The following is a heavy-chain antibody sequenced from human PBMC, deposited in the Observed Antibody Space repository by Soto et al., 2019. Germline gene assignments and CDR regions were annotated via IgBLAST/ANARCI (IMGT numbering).Heavy chain of an antibody. D-gene: IGHD2-21*02. J-gene: IGHJ4*02. CDR3: ASAPYCGGDCYRDY. Sequence: ASVKVSCKASGYTFTSYGISRGRQAPGQGLEWMGWISAYNGNTNYAQKLQGRVTMTTDTSTSTAYMELRSLRSDDTAVYYCASAPYCGGDCYRDYWGQGTLVTVSS. CDR2: ISAYNGNT. V-gene: IGHV1-18*01. CDR1: GYTFTSYG.